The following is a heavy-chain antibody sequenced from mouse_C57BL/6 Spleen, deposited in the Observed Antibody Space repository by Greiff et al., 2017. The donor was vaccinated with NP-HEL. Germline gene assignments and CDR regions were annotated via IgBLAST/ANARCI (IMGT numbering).Heavy chain of an antibody. D-gene: IGHD2-12*01. V-gene: IGHV10-1*01. Sequence: EVQLVESGGGLVQPKGSLKLSCAASGFSFNTYAMNWVRQAPGKGLEWVARIRSKSNNYATYYADSVKDRFTISRDDSERMLYLQMNNLKTEDTAMYYCVRQDYMDAMDYWGKGTSVTVSS. J-gene: IGHJ4*01. CDR1: GFSFNTYA. CDR2: IRSKSNNYAT. CDR3: VRQDYMDAMDY.